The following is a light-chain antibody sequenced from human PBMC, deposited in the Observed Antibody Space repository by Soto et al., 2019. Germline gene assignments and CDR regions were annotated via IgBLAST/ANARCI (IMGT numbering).Light chain of an antibody. CDR3: QQYGSSPPMYT. Sequence: EIVLTQSPGTLSLSPGERATLSCRASQSVSSSYLAWYQQKPGQAPRLLIYGASSRAPGIPDRFSGSGSGTDFTLTISRLEPEDFAVYYCQQYGSSPPMYTFGQGTKVDIK. CDR1: QSVSSSY. J-gene: IGKJ2*01. V-gene: IGKV3-20*01. CDR2: GAS.